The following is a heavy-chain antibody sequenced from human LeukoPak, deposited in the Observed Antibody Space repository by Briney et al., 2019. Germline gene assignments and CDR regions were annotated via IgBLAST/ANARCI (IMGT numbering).Heavy chain of an antibody. V-gene: IGHV3-7*01. CDR3: ARDGDFWSAQGAFDI. CDR2: IKKDGSEK. D-gene: IGHD3-3*01. Sequence: GGSLRLSCAASGFTFNNYWMSWVRLAPGKGLEWVANIKKDGSEKFYVDSVKGRFTISRDNAKNLLYLQMNSLRAEDTAVYYCARDGDFWSAQGAFDIWGQGTMVTVSS. CDR1: GFTFNNYW. J-gene: IGHJ3*02.